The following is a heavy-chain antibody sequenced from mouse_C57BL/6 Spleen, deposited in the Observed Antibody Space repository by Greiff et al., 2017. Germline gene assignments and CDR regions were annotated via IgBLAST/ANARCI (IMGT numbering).Heavy chain of an antibody. CDR2: IYPGDGDT. V-gene: IGHV1-82*01. CDR3: LRGYYYGGNCYFDC. D-gene: IGHD1-1*01. Sequence: QVQLQQSGPELVKPGASVKISCKASGYAFSSSWMNWVKQRPGKGLEWIGRIYPGDGDTNYNGQFKGKATLTADKSSSTAYMQLSSLTSEDSAVYFCLRGYYYGGNCYFDCWGQGTALTVSS. CDR1: GYAFSSSW. J-gene: IGHJ2*01.